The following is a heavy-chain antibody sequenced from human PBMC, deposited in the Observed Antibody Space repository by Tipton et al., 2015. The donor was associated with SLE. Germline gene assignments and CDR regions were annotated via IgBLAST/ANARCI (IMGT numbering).Heavy chain of an antibody. CDR1: GGSISSFY. CDR3: ARDFQSPSLYSSSSEVNWFDP. V-gene: IGHV4-4*07. CDR2: IYTSGST. Sequence: TLSLTCTVSGGSISSFYWCWIRQTAGKGLEWVGRIYTSGSTNYNPSLKCRVTMSVDTTTNQFSLKLSSVTAADTAVYYCARDFQSPSLYSSSSEVNWFDPWGQGTLVTVSS. D-gene: IGHD6-13*01. J-gene: IGHJ5*02.